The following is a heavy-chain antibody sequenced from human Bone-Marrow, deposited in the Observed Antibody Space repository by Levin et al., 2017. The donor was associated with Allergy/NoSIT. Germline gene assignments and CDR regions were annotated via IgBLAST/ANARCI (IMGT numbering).Heavy chain of an antibody. CDR2: IKKDGSGM. CDR3: ARDISPQVGDNTRWYDAFDV. CDR1: GFTFSRYW. V-gene: IGHV3-7*01. J-gene: IGHJ3*01. Sequence: GGSLRLSCAASGFTFSRYWMTWVRQAPGKGLEWVANIKKDGSGMNYVDSVKGRFTMTRDNAKSSLYLEMNSLRAEDTGVYYCARDISPQVGDNTRWYDAFDVWGQGTMVTVSS. D-gene: IGHD4-23*01.